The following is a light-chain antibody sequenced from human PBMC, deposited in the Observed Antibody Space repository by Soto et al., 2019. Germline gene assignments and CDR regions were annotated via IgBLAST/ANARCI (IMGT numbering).Light chain of an antibody. Sequence: DIQMTQSPSSLSASVGNRVTITCRASQNINIYLNWYHQKPGKAPKLLIYAASTLQSGVPSRFSASGSGTDFTLTISSLPPEDFASYYCQQSYTTPITFGQGTKLEIK. CDR2: AAS. CDR1: QNINIY. CDR3: QQSYTTPIT. V-gene: IGKV1-39*01. J-gene: IGKJ2*01.